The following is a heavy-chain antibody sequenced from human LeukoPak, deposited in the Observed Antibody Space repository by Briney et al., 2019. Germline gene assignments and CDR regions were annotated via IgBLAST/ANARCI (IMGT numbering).Heavy chain of an antibody. V-gene: IGHV3-21*01. D-gene: IGHD6-6*01. CDR1: GFTFSSYS. Sequence: PGGSLRLSCAASGFTFSSYSMNWVRQAPGKGLEWVSSISSSSSYIYYADSVEGRFTISRDNAKNSLYLQMNSLRAEDTAVYYCARVSIAARREGTYAFDYWGQGTLVTVSS. CDR2: ISSSSSYI. J-gene: IGHJ4*02. CDR3: ARVSIAARREGTYAFDY.